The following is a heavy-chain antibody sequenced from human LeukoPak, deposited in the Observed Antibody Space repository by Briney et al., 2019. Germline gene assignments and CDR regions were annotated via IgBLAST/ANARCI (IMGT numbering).Heavy chain of an antibody. CDR1: GGSISNYY. CDR3: ARHKNVASHQDP. D-gene: IGHD3-3*02. J-gene: IGHJ5*02. V-gene: IGHV4-59*08. Sequence: SETLSLTCTVSGGSISNYYWSWIRQPPGKGLEWIGYIYYSGSTNYNPSLKSRVTISVDPSKNQFSLKLNSVTAADTAVYYCARHKNVASHQDPWGQGTLVTVSS. CDR2: IYYSGST.